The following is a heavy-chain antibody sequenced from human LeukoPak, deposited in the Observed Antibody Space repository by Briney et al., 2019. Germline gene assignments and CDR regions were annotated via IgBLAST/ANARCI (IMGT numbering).Heavy chain of an antibody. Sequence: GASVKVSCKASGGTFSSYAISWVRQAPGQGLEWMGGIIPIFGTANYAQKFQGRVTITADESTSTAYMELSSLRSEDTAVYYCARSWRSAHIAARRDAFDIWGQGTMVTVSS. J-gene: IGHJ3*02. CDR2: IIPIFGTA. CDR3: ARSWRSAHIAARRDAFDI. D-gene: IGHD6-6*01. CDR1: GGTFSSYA. V-gene: IGHV1-69*01.